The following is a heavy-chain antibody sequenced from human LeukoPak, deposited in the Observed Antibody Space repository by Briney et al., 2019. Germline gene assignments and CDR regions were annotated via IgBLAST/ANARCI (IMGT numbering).Heavy chain of an antibody. CDR2: ISGSGGST. CDR3: AMNPRGYCSGRSCYSDY. Sequence: GGSLRLSCAASGFTFSSYAMSWVRQAPGKGLEWVSAISGSGGSTYYADSVKGRFTISRDNSKNTLYLQMNSLRAEDTAVYYCAMNPRGYCSGRSCYSDYWGQGTLVTVSS. J-gene: IGHJ4*02. CDR1: GFTFSSYA. V-gene: IGHV3-23*01. D-gene: IGHD2-15*01.